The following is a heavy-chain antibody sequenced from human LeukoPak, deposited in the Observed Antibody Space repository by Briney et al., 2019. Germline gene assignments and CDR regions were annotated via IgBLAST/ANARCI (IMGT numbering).Heavy chain of an antibody. Sequence: ASVKVSCKASGGTFSSYAISWVRQAPGQGLEWMGRIIPILGIANYAQKFQGRVTITADKSTSTAYMELSSLRSEDTAVYYCARQKKYYDILTGYYPVDYWGQGTLVTVSS. CDR3: ARQKKYYDILTGYYPVDY. CDR1: GGTFSSYA. V-gene: IGHV1-69*04. CDR2: IIPILGIA. D-gene: IGHD3-9*01. J-gene: IGHJ4*02.